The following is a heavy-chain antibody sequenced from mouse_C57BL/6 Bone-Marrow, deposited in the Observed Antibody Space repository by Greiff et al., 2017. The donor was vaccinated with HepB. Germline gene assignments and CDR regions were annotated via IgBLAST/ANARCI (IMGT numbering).Heavy chain of an antibody. Sequence: VQLQQPGAELVKPGASVKVSCKASGYTFTGYWIEWVKQRPGHGLEWIGEILPGSGSTNYNEKFKGKATFTADTSSNTAYMQLSSLTTEDSAIYYCASSNYYGSSYDYAMDYWGQGTSVTVSS. D-gene: IGHD1-1*01. CDR3: ASSNYYGSSYDYAMDY. J-gene: IGHJ4*01. V-gene: IGHV1-9*01. CDR1: GYTFTGYW. CDR2: ILPGSGST.